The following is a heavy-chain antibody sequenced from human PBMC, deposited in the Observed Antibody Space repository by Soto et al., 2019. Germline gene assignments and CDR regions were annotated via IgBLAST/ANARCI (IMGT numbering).Heavy chain of an antibody. CDR3: TRSSGYSYGFDY. CDR1: GYTFTSYG. CDR2: ISAYNGNT. Sequence: QVQLVQSGAEVKKPGASVKVSCKASGYTFTSYGITWVRQAPGQGLDRMGWISAYNGNTTYAQKLQGRVTMTTATSTSTAYMELRSLRSDDPAVSSCTRSSGYSYGFDYWVQGTMVTVSS. J-gene: IGHJ4*02. D-gene: IGHD5-18*01. V-gene: IGHV1-18*01.